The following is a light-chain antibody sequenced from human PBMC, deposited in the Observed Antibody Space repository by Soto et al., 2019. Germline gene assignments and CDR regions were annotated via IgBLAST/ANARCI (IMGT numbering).Light chain of an antibody. V-gene: IGKV1-5*03. CDR3: QQYNFYWT. J-gene: IGKJ1*01. CDR1: QTIDDW. CDR2: KVS. Sequence: DIQMTQSPSTLPASVGDRVTITCRASQTIDDWLAWYQQKPGKVPKLLIYKVSSLESGVPSRFSGSGSGTEFTLTISSLQPDYFATYYCQQYNFYWTFGQGTKVEIK.